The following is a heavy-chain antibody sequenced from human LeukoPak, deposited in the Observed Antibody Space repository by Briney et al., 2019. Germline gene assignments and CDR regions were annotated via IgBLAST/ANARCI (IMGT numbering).Heavy chain of an antibody. J-gene: IGHJ6*03. CDR3: ARSRYYYYMDV. Sequence: ASVKVFCKASGYTFTSYYMHWVRQAPGQGLEWMGIINPSGGSTSYAQKFQGRVTMTRDMSTSTVYMELSSLRSEDTAVYYCARSRYYYYMDVWGKGTTVTVSS. CDR2: INPSGGST. CDR1: GYTFTSYY. V-gene: IGHV1-46*03.